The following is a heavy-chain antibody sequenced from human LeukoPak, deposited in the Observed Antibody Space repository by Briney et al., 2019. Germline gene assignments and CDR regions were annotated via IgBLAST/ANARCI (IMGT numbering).Heavy chain of an antibody. Sequence: GASVKVSCKASGYTFTCYGISWVRQAPGQGLEWMGWISAYNGNTNYAQKLQGRVTMTTDTSTSTAYMELRSLRSDDTAVYYCARGYCGGDCYSGYNWFDPWGQGTLVTVSS. CDR2: ISAYNGNT. CDR3: ARGYCGGDCYSGYNWFDP. CDR1: GYTFTCYG. J-gene: IGHJ5*02. V-gene: IGHV1-18*01. D-gene: IGHD2-21*02.